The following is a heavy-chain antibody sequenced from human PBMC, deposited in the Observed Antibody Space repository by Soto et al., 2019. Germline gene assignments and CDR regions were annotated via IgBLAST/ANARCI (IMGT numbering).Heavy chain of an antibody. CDR2: ISYDGNVA. CDR1: GFTFSSYG. Sequence: QVQLVESGGGVVQPGRSQRLSCAASGFTFSSYGMHWVRQAPGKGLEWVTVISYDGNVAYYADSVKGRFTISRDNSKNTLYLQMNSLRTEDTAMYYCAKEGPITNWYFDYWGQGTLVTVSS. V-gene: IGHV3-30*18. D-gene: IGHD1-1*01. CDR3: AKEGPITNWYFDY. J-gene: IGHJ4*02.